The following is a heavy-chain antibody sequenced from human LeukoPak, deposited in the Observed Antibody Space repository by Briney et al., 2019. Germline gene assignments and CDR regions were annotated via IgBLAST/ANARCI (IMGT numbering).Heavy chain of an antibody. Sequence: PSETLSLTCAVYGGSFSGYYWSWIRQPPGKGLEWIGEINHSGSTNYNPSLKSRVTISVDTSKNQFSPKLSSVTAADTAVYYCARGRYYYDSSGYYGFDYWGQGTLVTVSS. D-gene: IGHD3-22*01. J-gene: IGHJ4*02. CDR3: ARGRYYYDSSGYYGFDY. V-gene: IGHV4-34*01. CDR2: INHSGST. CDR1: GGSFSGYY.